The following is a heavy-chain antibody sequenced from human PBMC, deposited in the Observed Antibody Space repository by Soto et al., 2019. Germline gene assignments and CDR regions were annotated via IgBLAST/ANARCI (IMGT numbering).Heavy chain of an antibody. Sequence: ASVKVSCKASGYTFTTYDINWVQQDNGQVLEWMGWMNPDSGNTGCAQKFQGRVTMTRNTSRPTGFMELSSLRCEDTAVYQCGHAGLVKALVYWGQ. CDR1: GYTFTTYD. D-gene: IGHD3-16*01. V-gene: IGHV1-8*01. J-gene: IGHJ4*01. CDR3: GHAGLVKALVY. CDR2: MNPDSGNT.